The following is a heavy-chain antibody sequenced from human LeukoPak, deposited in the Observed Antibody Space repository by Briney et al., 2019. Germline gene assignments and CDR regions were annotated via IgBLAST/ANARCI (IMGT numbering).Heavy chain of an antibody. Sequence: ASVKVSCRASGYTFTGYYMHWVRQAPGQGLEWMGWINPNSGGTNYAQKFQGRVTMTRDTSISTAYMELSRLRSDDTAVYYCARGTLLRYFDWLSGDNWFDPWGQGTLVTVSS. CDR3: ARGTLLRYFDWLSGDNWFDP. D-gene: IGHD3-9*01. V-gene: IGHV1-2*02. CDR1: GYTFTGYY. CDR2: INPNSGGT. J-gene: IGHJ5*02.